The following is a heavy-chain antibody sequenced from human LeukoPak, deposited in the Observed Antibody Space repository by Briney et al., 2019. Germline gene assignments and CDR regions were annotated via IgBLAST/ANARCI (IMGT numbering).Heavy chain of an antibody. CDR2: IYYSKNT. V-gene: IGHV4-39*01. CDR1: GGSISSSSAY. D-gene: IGHD5-18*01. CDR3: VSPRGFSYGYFDY. J-gene: IGHJ4*02. Sequence: SETLSLTCTVSGGSISSSSAYWGWIRQPPGKGLEWIGSIYYSKNTYYNPSLKSRVTISADTSKNQFSLTLGSVSATDTAVYYRVSPRGFSYGYFDYWGQGTLVTVSS.